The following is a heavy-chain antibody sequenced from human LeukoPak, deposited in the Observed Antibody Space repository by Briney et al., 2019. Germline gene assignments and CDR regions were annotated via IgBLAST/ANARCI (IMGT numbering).Heavy chain of an antibody. V-gene: IGHV1-46*01. J-gene: IGHJ5*02. CDR3: AREAPGLPGYFDWLLHRHNWFDP. CDR1: GYTFTSYY. D-gene: IGHD3-9*01. Sequence: ASVKVSCKASGYTFTSYYMHWVRQAPGQGLEWMGIINPSGGSTSYAQKFQGRVTMTRDVSTSTVYMELSSLRSEDTAVYYCAREAPGLPGYFDWLLHRHNWFDPWGQGTLVTVSS. CDR2: INPSGGST.